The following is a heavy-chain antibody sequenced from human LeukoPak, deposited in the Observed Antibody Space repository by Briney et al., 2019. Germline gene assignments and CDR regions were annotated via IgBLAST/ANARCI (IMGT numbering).Heavy chain of an antibody. CDR3: ARGLFSGSYSCFDY. J-gene: IGHJ4*02. CDR2: INPNDGST. D-gene: IGHD1-26*01. Sequence: ASVKVSCKASGYTFTSYYLHWVRQAPGQRLEWMGLINPNDGSTSYAQKFQGRVTMTRDTSTSTVYMELSSLGSEDSAVYFCARGLFSGSYSCFDYWGRGTLVTVSS. CDR1: GYTFTSYY. V-gene: IGHV1-46*01.